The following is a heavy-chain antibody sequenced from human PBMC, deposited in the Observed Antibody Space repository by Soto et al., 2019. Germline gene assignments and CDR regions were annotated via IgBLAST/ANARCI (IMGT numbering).Heavy chain of an antibody. Sequence: GASVKVSCKASGYSFTNYGITWVRQAPGQGLEWMGWIRPYNDNTNYAQRLQGRVTMTTETSTSTAYMELRSLRSDDTAVYYCARDSLRNIEGLWLENYYYGMDVWGQGTTVTVSS. D-gene: IGHD5-18*01. V-gene: IGHV1-18*04. CDR2: IRPYNDNT. CDR1: GYSFTNYG. J-gene: IGHJ6*02. CDR3: ARDSLRNIEGLWLENYYYGMDV.